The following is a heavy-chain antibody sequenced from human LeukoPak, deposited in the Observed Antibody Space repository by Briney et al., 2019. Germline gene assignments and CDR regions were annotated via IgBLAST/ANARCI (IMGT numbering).Heavy chain of an antibody. Sequence: GGSLRLSCAASGFTVSSNYMTWVRQAPGKGLEWVSVIYSGGTTYYADSVKGRFTISRHNSKNTLYLQMNSLRPEDTAVYYCARGQSGWSNASDIWGQGTMVTVSS. CDR2: IYSGGTT. CDR1: GFTVSSNY. V-gene: IGHV3-53*04. D-gene: IGHD6-19*01. J-gene: IGHJ3*02. CDR3: ARGQSGWSNASDI.